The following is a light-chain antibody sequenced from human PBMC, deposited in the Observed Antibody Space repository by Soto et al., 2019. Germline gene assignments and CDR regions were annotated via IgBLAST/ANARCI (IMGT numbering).Light chain of an antibody. Sequence: QSALTQPASVSGSPGQSITIPCTGTSRDIGTSNLVSWYQQYPGKAPKLIIFEVTRRPSGISNRFSGSKSGNTASLTISGLQPEDEADYYCYTYIGISTSLFVFGTGTKVTVL. J-gene: IGLJ1*01. CDR2: EVT. V-gene: IGLV2-23*02. CDR1: SRDIGTSNL. CDR3: YTYIGISTSLFV.